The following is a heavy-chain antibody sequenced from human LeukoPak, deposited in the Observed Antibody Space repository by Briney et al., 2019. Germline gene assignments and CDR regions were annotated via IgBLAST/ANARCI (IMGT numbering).Heavy chain of an antibody. CDR3: AREDDSSGYYYVWYYYYYMDV. J-gene: IGHJ6*03. V-gene: IGHV3-7*01. CDR1: GFTFSSYW. CDR2: IKQDGSEK. Sequence: AGRSLRLSCAASGFTFSSYWMSWVRQAPGKGLEWVANIKQDGSEKYYVDSVKGRFTISRDNAKNSLYLQMNSLRAEDTAVYYCAREDDSSGYYYVWYYYYYMDVWGKGTTVTVSS. D-gene: IGHD3-22*01.